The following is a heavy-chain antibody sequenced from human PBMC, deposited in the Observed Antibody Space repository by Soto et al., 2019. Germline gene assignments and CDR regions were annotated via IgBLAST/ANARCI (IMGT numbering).Heavy chain of an antibody. Sequence: QVQLVQSGAEVKKPGASVKVSCKASGYTFTSYYMHWVRQAPGQGLEWMGIINPSGGSTSYAQKFQGRVTMTRDTSTSTVYMELSSLRSEDPAVYYCARGGLGYCSSTSCYEVDYWGQGTLVTVSS. J-gene: IGHJ4*02. V-gene: IGHV1-46*01. CDR3: ARGGLGYCSSTSCYEVDY. CDR2: INPSGGST. CDR1: GYTFTSYY. D-gene: IGHD2-2*01.